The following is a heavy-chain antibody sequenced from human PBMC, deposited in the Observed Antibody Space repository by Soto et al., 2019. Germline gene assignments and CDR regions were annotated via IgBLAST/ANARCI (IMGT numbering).Heavy chain of an antibody. CDR1: GASVDRDTSY. CDR3: SRRRGPGLFYGTDV. V-gene: IGHV4-61*01. CDR2: IYFSGFT. J-gene: IGHJ6*02. Sequence: QVQLRESGPGVVKPSETLSLTCSVSGASVDRDTSYWIWSRQTPGKGLEWIGYIYFSGFTDYNPSLKSRATISVDASRNQFSLTLDPVTAADTAVYYCSRRRGPGLFYGTDVWGQGTTVPVSS.